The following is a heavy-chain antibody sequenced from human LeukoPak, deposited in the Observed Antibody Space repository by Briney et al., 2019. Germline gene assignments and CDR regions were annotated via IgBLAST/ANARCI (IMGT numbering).Heavy chain of an antibody. CDR3: AKPEGSDYYYPPSDAFDI. J-gene: IGHJ3*02. V-gene: IGHV3-30*18. CDR2: ISYDGSNQ. D-gene: IGHD4-17*01. CDR1: GFTFSNYG. Sequence: GRSLRLSCAASGFTFSNYGMHRVRQPPGKGLEWVAIISYDGSNQYYVDSVKGRFTISRDNSKNTLYLQMNSLRAEDTAIYYCAKPEGSDYYYPPSDAFDIWGQGTMVTVSS.